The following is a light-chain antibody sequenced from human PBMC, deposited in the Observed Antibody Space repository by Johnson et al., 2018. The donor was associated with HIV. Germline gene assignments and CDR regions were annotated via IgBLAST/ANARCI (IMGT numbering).Light chain of an antibody. CDR1: SSNIGNNY. CDR2: DNY. J-gene: IGLJ1*01. Sequence: QSVLTQPPSVSAAPGQKVTISCSGSSSNIGNNYVSWYQQLPGTAPKLLIYDNYKRPSGIPYRFSGSKSGTSATLGITGLQTGDEADYYCGAWDSSLSASYVFGTGTKVTVL. V-gene: IGLV1-51*01. CDR3: GAWDSSLSASYV.